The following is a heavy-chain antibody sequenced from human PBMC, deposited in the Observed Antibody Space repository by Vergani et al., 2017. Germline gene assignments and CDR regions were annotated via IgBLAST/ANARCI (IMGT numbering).Heavy chain of an antibody. CDR1: GFTFDDYA. Sequence: EVQLVESGGGLVQPGRSLRLSCAASGFTFDDYAMHWVRQAPGKGLEWVSGISWNSGSIGYADSVKGRFTISRDNAKNSLYLQMNSLRAEATALYYCAKDIFTVTPGYAFDIWGQGTMVTVSS. V-gene: IGHV3-9*01. CDR2: ISWNSGSI. J-gene: IGHJ3*02. D-gene: IGHD4-17*01. CDR3: AKDIFTVTPGYAFDI.